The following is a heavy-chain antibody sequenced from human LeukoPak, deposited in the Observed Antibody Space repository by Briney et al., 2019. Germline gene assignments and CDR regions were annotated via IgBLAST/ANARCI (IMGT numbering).Heavy chain of an antibody. V-gene: IGHV4-34*01. Sequence: KTSETLSLTCASYGWSFSGYYWSWIRQSPGKGLEWIGEINHSGAIDYNTSLKRRVTISVDTSKNQFSLNLNSVTAADTAVYYCTRGGYGPGSHYRFWGQGTLVTVSS. CDR3: TRGGYGPGSHYRF. D-gene: IGHD3-10*01. CDR1: GWSFSGYY. J-gene: IGHJ4*02. CDR2: INHSGAI.